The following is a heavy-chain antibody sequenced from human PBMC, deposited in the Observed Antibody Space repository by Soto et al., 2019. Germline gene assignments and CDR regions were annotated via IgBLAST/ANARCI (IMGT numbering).Heavy chain of an antibody. CDR2: INESGGT. CDR1: GGSLSGYH. Sequence: PSETLSLTCAVYGGSLSGYHWSWIRQPPGKGLEWIGEINESGGTNQNPSLKSRVTISVDASKNQFSLKLSSVTAADTALYFCARMAGTYDYHGMDVWGQGTTVTVSS. J-gene: IGHJ6*02. CDR3: ARMAGTYDYHGMDV. V-gene: IGHV4-34*01.